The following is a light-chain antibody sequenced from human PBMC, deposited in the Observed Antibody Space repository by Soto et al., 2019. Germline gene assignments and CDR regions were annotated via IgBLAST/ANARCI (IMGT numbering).Light chain of an antibody. CDR2: SNN. Sequence: QSVLTQPPSASATPGQRVSISCSGSRSNIGSNYVYWYQQLPGAAPRLLMYSNNQRPSGVPGRFSVSKSGTSASLAISGLRSEDEADYYCAAWDDNLSGRVFSGGTQLTVL. V-gene: IGLV1-47*02. CDR1: RSNIGSNY. CDR3: AAWDDNLSGRV. J-gene: IGLJ3*02.